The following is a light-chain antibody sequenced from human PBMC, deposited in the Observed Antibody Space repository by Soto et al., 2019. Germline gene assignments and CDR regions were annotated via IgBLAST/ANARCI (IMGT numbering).Light chain of an antibody. J-gene: IGKJ1*01. CDR3: QQYYSTPRT. V-gene: IGKV4-1*01. Sequence: DIVMTQSPDSLAVSLGERATINCKSSQSVLYSSNNKNYLAWYQQKPGQPPKRLIYWASTRESGVPDRFSGSGSGTDFTLTISSQQAEDVAVYYCQQYYSTPRTFGQGTKVEIK. CDR1: QSVLYSSNNKNY. CDR2: WAS.